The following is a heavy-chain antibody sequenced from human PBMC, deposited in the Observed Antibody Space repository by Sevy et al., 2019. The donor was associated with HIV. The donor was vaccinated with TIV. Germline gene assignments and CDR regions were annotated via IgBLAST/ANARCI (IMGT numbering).Heavy chain of an antibody. V-gene: IGHV3-48*02. D-gene: IGHD3-3*01. J-gene: IGHJ4*02. CDR3: ARDFTATYYDFWSGPPGSPLDY. Sequence: GGSLRLSCAASGFTFSSYSMNWVRQAPGKGLEWVSYISSSSSTIYYADSVKGGFTISRDNAKNSLYLQMNSLRDEDTAVYYCARDFTATYYDFWSGPPGSPLDYWGQGTLVTVSS. CDR2: ISSSSSTI. CDR1: GFTFSSYS.